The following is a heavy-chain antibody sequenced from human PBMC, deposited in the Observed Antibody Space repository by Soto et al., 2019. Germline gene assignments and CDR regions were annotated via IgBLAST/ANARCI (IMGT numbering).Heavy chain of an antibody. CDR1: GGSISSGGYY. J-gene: IGHJ4*02. D-gene: IGHD5-12*01. CDR3: ARDRGYSGYDHPNFDY. Sequence: PSETLSLTCTVSGGSISSGGYYWSWIRQHPGKGLEWIGYIYYSGSTYYNPSLKSRVTISVDTSKNQFSLKLSSVTAADTAVHYCARDRGYSGYDHPNFDYWGQGTLVTVSS. V-gene: IGHV4-31*03. CDR2: IYYSGST.